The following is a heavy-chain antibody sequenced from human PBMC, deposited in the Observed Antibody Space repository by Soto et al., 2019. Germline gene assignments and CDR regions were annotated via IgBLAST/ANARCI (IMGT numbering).Heavy chain of an antibody. CDR2: IYYSGST. D-gene: IGHD3-3*01. Sequence: SETLSLTCTVSGGSISSYYWSWIRQPPGKGLEWIGYIYYSGSTNYNPSLKSRVTISVDTSKNQFSLKLNSVSAADTAVYYCARVPALDNWYFDLWGRGTLVTVSS. CDR3: ARVPALDNWYFDL. V-gene: IGHV4-59*01. CDR1: GGSISSYY. J-gene: IGHJ2*01.